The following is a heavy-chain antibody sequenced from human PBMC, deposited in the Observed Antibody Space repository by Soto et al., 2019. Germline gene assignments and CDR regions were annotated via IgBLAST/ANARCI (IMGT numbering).Heavy chain of an antibody. CDR1: GCIPSREA. CDR2: ISGSGGST. Sequence: ESLRLSCAVVGCIPSREAMRWVRPAAGKGLEWVSAISGSGGSTYYADSVKGRFTIARDNSKNPPYLRMNSLRAEDTAVYYCPTGCLRYFDTSDSCGQGALFT. CDR3: PTGCLRYFDTSDS. J-gene: IGHJ4*02. D-gene: IGHD3-9*01. V-gene: IGHV3-23*01.